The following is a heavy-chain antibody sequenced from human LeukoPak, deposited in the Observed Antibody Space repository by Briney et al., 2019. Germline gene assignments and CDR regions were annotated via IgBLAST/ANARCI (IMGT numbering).Heavy chain of an antibody. CDR2: ISYDGSNK. V-gene: IGHV3-30*18. J-gene: IGHJ4*02. Sequence: GGSLRLSCAASGFTFSSYGMHWVRQAPGKGLEWVALISYDGSNKYYSDSVKGRFTISRDNSKNTLYLQMNGLRAEDTAVYYCAKGRYTGSSFFDYWGQGTLVTVSS. CDR1: GFTFSSYG. CDR3: AKGRYTGSSFFDY. D-gene: IGHD3-10*01.